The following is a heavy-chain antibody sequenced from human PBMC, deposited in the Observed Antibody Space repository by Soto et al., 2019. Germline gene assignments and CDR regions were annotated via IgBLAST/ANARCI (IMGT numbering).Heavy chain of an antibody. J-gene: IGHJ6*02. CDR2: IYYSGST. D-gene: IGHD5-18*01. V-gene: IGHV4-59*01. CDR3: ALWGDGYNGEYSYYGLDV. CDR1: GGSISGYY. Sequence: TLSLTCTVSGGSISGYYWSWIRQPPGKGLEWIGYIYYSGSTNYNPSLKSRVTISVDTSKNQFSLKLSSVTAADTAVYYCALWGDGYNGEYSYYGLDVRGQGTALT.